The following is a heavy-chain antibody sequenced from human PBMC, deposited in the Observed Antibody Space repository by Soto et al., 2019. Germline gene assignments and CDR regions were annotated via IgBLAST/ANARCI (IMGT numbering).Heavy chain of an antibody. CDR2: INPATGAA. Sequence: QLHLVQSGAVVKKPGASVTVSCSASGYPVTAYYMHWVRQAPGRGLEWMGGINPATGAAKYTQTFQGRVPIARDTSTSTSLMALRGPTSEDTAVFYWARGGGVGVAGSAAFDMWGQGTVVTVSS. J-gene: IGHJ3*02. D-gene: IGHD3-3*01. CDR3: ARGGGVGVAGSAAFDM. V-gene: IGHV1-2*02. CDR1: GYPVTAYY.